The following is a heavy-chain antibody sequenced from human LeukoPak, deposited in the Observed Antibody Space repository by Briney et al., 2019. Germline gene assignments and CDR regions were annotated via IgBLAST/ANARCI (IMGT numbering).Heavy chain of an antibody. CDR2: IYTSGST. D-gene: IGHD3-3*01. J-gene: IGHJ4*02. CDR1: GGSISSGSYY. Sequence: SETLSLTCTVSGGSISSGSYYWSWIRQPAGKGLEWIGRIYTSGSTNYNPSLKSRVTISVDTSKNQFSLKLSSVTAADTAVYYCAREWGPRDYDFWSGYYGTQDYWGQGTLVTVSS. V-gene: IGHV4-61*02. CDR3: AREWGPRDYDFWSGYYGTQDY.